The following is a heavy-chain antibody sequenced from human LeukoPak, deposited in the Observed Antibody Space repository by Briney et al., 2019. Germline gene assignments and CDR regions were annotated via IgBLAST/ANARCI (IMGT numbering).Heavy chain of an antibody. D-gene: IGHD3-9*01. CDR1: GFTFSSYS. J-gene: IGHJ4*02. CDR3: ALGLVTDY. CDR2: IYSGGST. V-gene: IGHV3-66*01. Sequence: GGSLRLSCAASGFTFSSYSMSWVRQAPGKGLEWVSVIYSGGSTYYADSVKGRFTISRDNSKNTLYLQMNSLRVEDTAVYYCALGLVTDYWGQGTLVTVSS.